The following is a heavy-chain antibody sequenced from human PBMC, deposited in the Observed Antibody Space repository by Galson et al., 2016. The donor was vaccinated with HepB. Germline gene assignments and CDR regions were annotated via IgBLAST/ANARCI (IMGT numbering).Heavy chain of an antibody. Sequence: GSTNYNPSLKSRVTILVDTSKNHFSLKLRSVTAADTAVYYCARGSGYCTIGVCYREDYFDYWGQGTLVTVSS. CDR2: GST. J-gene: IGHJ4*02. D-gene: IGHD2-8*01. V-gene: IGHV4-61*03. CDR3: ARGSGYCTIGVCYREDYFDY.